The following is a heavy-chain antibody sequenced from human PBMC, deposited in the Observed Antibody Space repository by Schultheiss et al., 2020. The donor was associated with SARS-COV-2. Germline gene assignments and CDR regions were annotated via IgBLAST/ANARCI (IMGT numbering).Heavy chain of an antibody. Sequence: SETLSLTCTVSGGSISSYYWSWIRQPPGKGLEWIGYIYYSGSTNYNPSLKSRVTISVDTSKNQFSLKLSSVTAADTAVYYCARLTAVAGDVYFDYWGQGTLVTVSS. D-gene: IGHD6-19*01. CDR1: GGSISSYY. J-gene: IGHJ4*02. V-gene: IGHV4-59*08. CDR2: IYYSGST. CDR3: ARLTAVAGDVYFDY.